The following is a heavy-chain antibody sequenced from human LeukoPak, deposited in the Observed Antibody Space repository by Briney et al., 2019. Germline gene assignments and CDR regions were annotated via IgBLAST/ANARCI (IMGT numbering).Heavy chain of an antibody. CDR1: GFIFSTYA. CDR3: SCCPLDY. V-gene: IGHV3-30-3*01. Sequence: GGSLRLSCAASGFIFSTYAMHWVRQAPGKGLEWVAVISYDGDNIYYADSVKGRFTISRDNSKNTLYLQFARDIATLGYCSSTSCCPLDYWGQGTLVTVSS. D-gene: IGHD2-2*01. CDR2: ISYDGDNI. J-gene: IGHJ4*02.